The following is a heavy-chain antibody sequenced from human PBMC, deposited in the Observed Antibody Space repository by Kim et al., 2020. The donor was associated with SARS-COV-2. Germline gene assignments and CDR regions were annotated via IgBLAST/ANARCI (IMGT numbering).Heavy chain of an antibody. D-gene: IGHD2-15*01. CDR2: ISYDGSNK. CDR3: ATSSLYLTFDFDY. CDR1: GFTFSSYG. Sequence: GGSLRLSCAASGFTFSSYGMHWVRQAPGKGLEWVAVISYDGSNKYYADSVKGRFTISRDNSKNTLYLQMHSLRAEDTAVCYCATSSLYLTFDFDYWGQGT. V-gene: IGHV3-30*03. J-gene: IGHJ4*02.